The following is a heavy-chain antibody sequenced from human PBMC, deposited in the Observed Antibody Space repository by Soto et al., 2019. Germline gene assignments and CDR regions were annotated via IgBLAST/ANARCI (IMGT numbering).Heavy chain of an antibody. Sequence: QVQLQESGPGLVKPSETLSLTCTVSGGSISSYYWSWIRQPPGKGLEWIGYIYYSGSTNYNPSLKSRVTISVDTSKNQLSLKLSSVTAADTAVYYCARGRGGWFINQLLNAFDIWGQGTMVTVSS. J-gene: IGHJ3*02. D-gene: IGHD2-2*01. CDR1: GGSISSYY. CDR2: IYYSGST. V-gene: IGHV4-59*01. CDR3: ARGRGGWFINQLLNAFDI.